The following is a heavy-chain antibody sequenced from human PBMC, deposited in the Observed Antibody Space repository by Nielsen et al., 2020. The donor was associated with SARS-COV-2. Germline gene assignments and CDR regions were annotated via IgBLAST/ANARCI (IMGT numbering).Heavy chain of an antibody. CDR3: ARDCSGGSCYSSFGAFDI. CDR2: INPNSGGT. Sequence: WVRQAPGQGLEWMGWINPNSGGTNYAQKFQGWVTMTRDTSTSTVYMELSGLRSEDTAVYYCARDCSGGSCYSSFGAFDIWGQGTMVTVSS. J-gene: IGHJ3*02. D-gene: IGHD2-15*01. V-gene: IGHV1-2*04.